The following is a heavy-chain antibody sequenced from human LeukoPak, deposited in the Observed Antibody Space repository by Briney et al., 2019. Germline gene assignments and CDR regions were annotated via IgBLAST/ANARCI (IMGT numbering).Heavy chain of an antibody. J-gene: IGHJ2*01. CDR2: ISSSGSTI. V-gene: IGHV3-11*04. D-gene: IGHD6-19*01. CDR1: GFTFSDYY. Sequence: GGSLRLSCAASGFTFSDYYMSWIRQAPGKRLEGVSYISSSGSTIYYADSVKGRFTISRDNAKNSLYLQMNSLRAEDTAVYYCARGPQWLVPDWYFDLWGRGTLVTVSS. CDR3: ARGPQWLVPDWYFDL.